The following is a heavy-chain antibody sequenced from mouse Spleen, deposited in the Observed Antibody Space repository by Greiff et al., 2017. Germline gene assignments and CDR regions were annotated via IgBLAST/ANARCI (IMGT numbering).Heavy chain of an antibody. CDR3: ARGDGGAMDY. D-gene: IGHD1-1*02. Sequence: QVQLQQSGAELVKPGASVKLSCKASGYTFTSYWMQWVKQRPGQGLEWIGEIDPSDSYTNYNQKFKGKATLTVDTSSSTAYMQLSSLTSEDSAVYYCARGDGGAMDYWGQGTSVTVSS. CDR2: IDPSDSYT. V-gene: IGHV1-50*01. J-gene: IGHJ4*01. CDR1: GYTFTSYW.